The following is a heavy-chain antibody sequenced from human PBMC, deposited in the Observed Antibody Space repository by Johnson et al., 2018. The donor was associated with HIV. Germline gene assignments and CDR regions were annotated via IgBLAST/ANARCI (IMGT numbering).Heavy chain of an antibody. CDR1: GFTFSSYA. V-gene: IGHV3-15*01. D-gene: IGHD3-22*01. CDR2: IKSKTDGGTT. Sequence: VQLVESGGGVVQPGRSLRLSCAASGFTFSSYAMHWVRQAPGKGLEWVGRIKSKTDGGTTDYAAPVKGRFTISRDDAKNTLYLKMNSLKTEGTAVYYCTPDGQDYYYSRGADAFDIWGQGTMVTVSS. CDR3: TPDGQDYYYSRGADAFDI. J-gene: IGHJ3*02.